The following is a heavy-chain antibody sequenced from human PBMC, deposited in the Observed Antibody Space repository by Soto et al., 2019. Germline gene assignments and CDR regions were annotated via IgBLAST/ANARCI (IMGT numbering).Heavy chain of an antibody. CDR3: ARDPWAADY. D-gene: IGHD3-16*01. CDR1: GFTVSTKY. CDR2: IYSGGST. Sequence: PGASLRLSCAASGFTVSTKYMSWVRQAPGKGLEWVSVIYSGGSTFYADSVRGRFTISRDNSKNTVNLQMNSLRAEGTAVYYCARDPWAADYWGQGTLVTVSS. J-gene: IGHJ4*02. V-gene: IGHV3-66*01.